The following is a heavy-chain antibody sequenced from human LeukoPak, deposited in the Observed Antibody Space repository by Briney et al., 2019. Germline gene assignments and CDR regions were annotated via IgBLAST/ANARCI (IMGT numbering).Heavy chain of an antibody. CDR3: ARSLRSAFDI. V-gene: IGHV3-7*01. J-gene: IGHJ3*02. CDR2: IKQDGSEK. CDR1: GFTLSSYW. Sequence: QSGGSLRLSCAASGFTLSSYWMGWVRQAPGKGLEWVANIKQDGSEKYYVDSVKGRFTISRDNAKNSLYLQMNSLRAEDTAVYYCARSLRSAFDIWGQGTMVTVSS.